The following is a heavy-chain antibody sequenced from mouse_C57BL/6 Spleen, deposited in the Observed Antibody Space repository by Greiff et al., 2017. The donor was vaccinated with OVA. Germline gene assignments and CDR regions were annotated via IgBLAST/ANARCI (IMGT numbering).Heavy chain of an antibody. CDR3: ARGPYSNCGGFDY. CDR2: IDPSDSYT. CDR1: GYTFTSYW. Sequence: QVQLQQPGAELVKPGASVKLSCKASGYTFTSYWMQWVKQRPGQGLEWIGEIDPSDSYTNYNQKFKGKATLTVDTSSSTAYMQLSSLTSEDSAVYYCARGPYSNCGGFDYWGQGTTLTVSS. D-gene: IGHD2-5*01. J-gene: IGHJ2*01. V-gene: IGHV1-50*01.